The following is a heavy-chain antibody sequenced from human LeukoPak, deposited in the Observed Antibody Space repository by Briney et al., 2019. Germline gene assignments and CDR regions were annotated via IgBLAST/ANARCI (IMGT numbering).Heavy chain of an antibody. CDR2: ISGSGGST. CDR1: GFTFSSYA. CDR3: AKEVIMQGYSYGYDYPYSLGY. Sequence: GGSLRLSCAASGFTFSSYAMSWVRQAPGKGLEWVSAISGSGGSTYYADSVKGRFTISRDNSKNTLYLQMNSLRAEDTAVYYCAKEVIMQGYSYGYDYPYSLGYWGQGTLVTVSS. D-gene: IGHD5-18*01. J-gene: IGHJ4*02. V-gene: IGHV3-23*01.